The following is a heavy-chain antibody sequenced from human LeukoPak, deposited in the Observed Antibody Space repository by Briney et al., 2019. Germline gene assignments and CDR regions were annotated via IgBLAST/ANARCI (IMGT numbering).Heavy chain of an antibody. Sequence: SETLSLTCAVSGGSISSSNWWSWVRQPPGKGLEWIGEIYHSGSTNYNPSLKSRVTISVDKSKNQFSLKLSSVTAADTAVYYWARDQGEGKYYFDYGGQGPRVPVS. D-gene: IGHD3-10*01. V-gene: IGHV4-4*02. J-gene: IGHJ4*02. CDR1: GGSISSSNW. CDR3: ARDQGEGKYYFDY. CDR2: IYHSGST.